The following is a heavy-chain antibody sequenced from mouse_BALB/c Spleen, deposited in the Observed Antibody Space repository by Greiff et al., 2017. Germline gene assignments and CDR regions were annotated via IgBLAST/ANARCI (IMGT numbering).Heavy chain of an antibody. J-gene: IGHJ3*01. CDR3: VRECAY. CDR2: IDPEDGNT. Sequence: VQLQQSGAELVRPGASVKLSCTASGFNIKDYYMHWVKQRPEQGLEWIGWIDPEDGNTIYDPKFQGKASITADTSSNTGYLQLSSLTSEDTAVYYCVRECAYWGQGTMVTVSA. CDR1: GFNIKDYY. V-gene: IGHV14-1*02.